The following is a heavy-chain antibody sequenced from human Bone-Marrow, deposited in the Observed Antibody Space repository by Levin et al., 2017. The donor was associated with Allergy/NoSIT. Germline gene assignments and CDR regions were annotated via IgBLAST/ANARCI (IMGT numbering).Heavy chain of an antibody. CDR2: ISYDGSNK. V-gene: IGHV3-30-3*01. Sequence: GGSLRLSCAASGFTFSSYAMHWVRQAPGKGLEWVAVISYDGSNKYYADSVKGRFTISRDNSKNTLYLQMNSLRAEDTAVYYCARDLGYTSPATVTTGIFDYWGQGTLVTVSS. J-gene: IGHJ4*02. D-gene: IGHD4-17*01. CDR3: ARDLGYTSPATVTTGIFDY. CDR1: GFTFSSYA.